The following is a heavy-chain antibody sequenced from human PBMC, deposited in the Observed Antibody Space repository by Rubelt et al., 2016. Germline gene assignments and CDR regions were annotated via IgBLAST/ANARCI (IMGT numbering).Heavy chain of an antibody. D-gene: IGHD2-2*01. CDR2: INTYNANT. CDR3: ARGYCSSANCLFNWFDP. V-gene: IGHV1-18*01. J-gene: IGHJ5*02. CDR1: GYTFTTYG. Sequence: QVQLVQSVAEVKKPGASVKVSCKASGYTFTTYGLSWVRQAPGQGLEWMGWINTYNANTNQAQKLQGRGTMTTDPSTSTAYMELRSLRSDDTAMYFCARGYCSSANCLFNWFDPWGQGTLVTVSS.